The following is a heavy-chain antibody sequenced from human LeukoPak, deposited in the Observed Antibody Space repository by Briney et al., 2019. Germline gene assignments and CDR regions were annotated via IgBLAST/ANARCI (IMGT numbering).Heavy chain of an antibody. J-gene: IGHJ6*02. D-gene: IGHD3-9*01. CDR1: GFTFSRYA. Sequence: GGSLRLSCAASGFTFSRYAMSWVRQAPGKGLEWDSAISGSGGSTYYADSVKGRFTISRDNSKNTLYLQMNSLRAEDTAVYSCARTSNYDILTGYYPGGGYYYYYAMDVWGQGTTVTVSS. CDR3: ARTSNYDILTGYYPGGGYYYYYAMDV. V-gene: IGHV3-23*01. CDR2: ISGSGGST.